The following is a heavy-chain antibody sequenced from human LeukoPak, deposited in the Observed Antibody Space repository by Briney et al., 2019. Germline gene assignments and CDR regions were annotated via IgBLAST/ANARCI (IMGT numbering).Heavy chain of an antibody. J-gene: IGHJ6*03. CDR3: AKRAVTTHYYYYMDV. CDR2: ISWNSGSI. D-gene: IGHD4-11*01. CDR1: GFTFDDYA. Sequence: PGRSLRLSCAASGFTFDDYAMHWVRQAPGKGLEWVSGISWNSGSIGYADSVKGRFTISRDNSKNTLYLQMNSLRAEDTAVYYCAKRAVTTHYYYYMDVWGKGTTVTVSS. V-gene: IGHV3-9*01.